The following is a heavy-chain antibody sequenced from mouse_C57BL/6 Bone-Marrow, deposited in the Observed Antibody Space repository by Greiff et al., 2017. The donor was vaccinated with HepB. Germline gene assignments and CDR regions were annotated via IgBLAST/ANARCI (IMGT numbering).Heavy chain of an antibody. D-gene: IGHD1-1*01. J-gene: IGHJ2*01. Sequence: VQLQQPGAELVMPGASVKLSCKASGYTFTSYWMHWVKQRPGQGLEWIGEIDPSDSYTNYNQKFKGKSTLTVDKSSSTAYMQLSSLTSEDSAVYYCARTLLLHYGSRTFDYWGQGTTLTVSS. V-gene: IGHV1-69*01. CDR1: GYTFTSYW. CDR3: ARTLLLHYGSRTFDY. CDR2: IDPSDSYT.